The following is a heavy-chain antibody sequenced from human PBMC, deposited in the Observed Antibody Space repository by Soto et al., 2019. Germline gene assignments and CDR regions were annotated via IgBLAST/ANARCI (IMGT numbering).Heavy chain of an antibody. V-gene: IGHV4-34*01. Sequence: QVQLQEWGAGLLKPSETLSLTCSVYGGSVSGYFWSWIRQPPGRGLKWLGQIYYSGSTSYKPSLKSRLSISVDTSKSQLSLKMTSVTAADTAVYYCARHYGRAFDIWGQGTMVTVSS. CDR1: GGSVSGYF. CDR2: IYYSGST. J-gene: IGHJ3*02. CDR3: ARHYGRAFDI. D-gene: IGHD4-17*01.